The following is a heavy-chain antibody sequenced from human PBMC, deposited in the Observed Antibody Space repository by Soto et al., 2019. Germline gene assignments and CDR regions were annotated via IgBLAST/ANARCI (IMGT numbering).Heavy chain of an antibody. CDR3: ARHHGPTTSENWFDP. CDR1: GYTFFTHD. D-gene: IGHD5-12*01. J-gene: IGHJ5*02. CDR2: ISTYSGDT. Sequence: ASVKVSCKASGYTFFTHDISWVRQAPGQGLEWMGWISTYSGDTKYAQKFQGRVTMTTDTSTTTAYLELRSLRSDDTAVYYCARHHGPTTSENWFDPWGQGTLVTVSS. V-gene: IGHV1-18*01.